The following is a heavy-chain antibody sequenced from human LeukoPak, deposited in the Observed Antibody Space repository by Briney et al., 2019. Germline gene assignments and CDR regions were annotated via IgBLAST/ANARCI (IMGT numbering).Heavy chain of an antibody. J-gene: IGHJ4*02. CDR2: ISGSGVST. CDR1: GFTFSNYA. V-gene: IGHV3-23*01. D-gene: IGHD3-9*01. Sequence: GGSLRLSCAASGFTFSNYAMSWVRQAPGKGLEWVSAISGSGVSTYYADSLKGRFTISRDNPKNTLYLQMNSLRAEDTAVYYCAKWGDYDILTGYYDPDYWGQGTLVTVSS. CDR3: AKWGDYDILTGYYDPDY.